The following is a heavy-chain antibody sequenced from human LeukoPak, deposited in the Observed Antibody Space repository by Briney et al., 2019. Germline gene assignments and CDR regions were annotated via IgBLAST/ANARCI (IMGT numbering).Heavy chain of an antibody. D-gene: IGHD6-19*01. Sequence: GGSLRLSCAASGFTFSSYAMHWVRQAPGKGLEYVSVISSNGGSTYYANSVKGRFTISRDNSKNTLYLQMGSLRAEDMAVYYCAREGSGWYVGAIDYWGQGTLVTVSS. CDR3: AREGSGWYVGAIDY. V-gene: IGHV3-64*01. CDR1: GFTFSSYA. J-gene: IGHJ4*02. CDR2: ISSNGGST.